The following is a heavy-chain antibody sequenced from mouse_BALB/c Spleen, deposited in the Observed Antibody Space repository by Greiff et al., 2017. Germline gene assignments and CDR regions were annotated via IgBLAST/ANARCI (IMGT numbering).Heavy chain of an antibody. Sequence: VQLQQSGAELMKPGASVKISCKATGYTFSSYWIEWVKQRPGHGLEWIGEILPGSGSTNYNEKFKGKATFTADTSSNTAYMQLSSLTSEDSAVYYCARRGYGSSYYYAMDYWGQGTSVTVSS. D-gene: IGHD1-1*01. CDR2: ILPGSGST. V-gene: IGHV1-9*01. J-gene: IGHJ4*01. CDR3: ARRGYGSSYYYAMDY. CDR1: GYTFSSYW.